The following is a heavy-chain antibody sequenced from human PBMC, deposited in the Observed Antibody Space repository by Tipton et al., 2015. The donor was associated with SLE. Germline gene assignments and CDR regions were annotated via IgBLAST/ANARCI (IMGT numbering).Heavy chain of an antibody. J-gene: IGHJ3*02. D-gene: IGHD1-26*01. Sequence: TLSLTCTVSGGSFSSYYWSWIRQPPGKGLEWIGYIYYSGSPKYNPSRKSRVTIAVDTYKNQISKKLGPVTAVETAVYYCARHRRVGATRGDAFDIWGQGTMVTVSS. CDR1: GGSFSSYY. CDR3: ARHRRVGATRGDAFDI. CDR2: IYYSGSP. V-gene: IGHV4-59*08.